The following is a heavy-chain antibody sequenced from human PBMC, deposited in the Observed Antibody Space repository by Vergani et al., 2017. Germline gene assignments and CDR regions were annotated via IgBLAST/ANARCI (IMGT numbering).Heavy chain of an antibody. D-gene: IGHD2-15*01. CDR2: IHTGGST. CDR1: GKSIRSGSHY. Sequence: QVKLQESGPGLLKPSQTLSLTCTVSGKSIRSGSHYWSWIRQPAGKGPEWIGHIHTGGSTDLNPSFKSRVSISVDTSKSQFSLNLNSVTVADTAVYYCARSRPYCTSGSCPAIWGQGTLVTVSS. J-gene: IGHJ4*02. V-gene: IGHV4-61*02. CDR3: ARSRPYCTSGSCPAI.